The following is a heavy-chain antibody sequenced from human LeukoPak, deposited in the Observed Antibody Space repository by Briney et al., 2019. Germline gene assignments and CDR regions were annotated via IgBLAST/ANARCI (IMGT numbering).Heavy chain of an antibody. Sequence: GGSLRLSCAASGFIVSSNYMSWVRQAPGKGLEWVSSMSGSGGSTYYADSVKGRFTISRDDSKNTLYLQMDSLRAEDTAVYYCARVRYGELDVWGQGTTVTVSS. CDR3: ARVRYGELDV. CDR2: MSGSGGST. D-gene: IGHD4-17*01. V-gene: IGHV3-23*01. J-gene: IGHJ6*02. CDR1: GFIVSSNY.